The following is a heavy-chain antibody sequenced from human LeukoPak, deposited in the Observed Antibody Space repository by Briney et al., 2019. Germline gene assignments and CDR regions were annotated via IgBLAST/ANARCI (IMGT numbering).Heavy chain of an antibody. J-gene: IGHJ4*02. Sequence: GGSLRLSCGTSGFTFSLYEMNWVRQAPGKGLEWVSSISRTSSHIYYGDSVRGRFTISRDNSKNTLYLQMDSLRAEDTGVYYCASYLYWWSDLGYWGQGTLVTVSS. D-gene: IGHD2-8*02. CDR1: GFTFSLYE. CDR2: ISRTSSHI. V-gene: IGHV3-21*01. CDR3: ASYLYWWSDLGY.